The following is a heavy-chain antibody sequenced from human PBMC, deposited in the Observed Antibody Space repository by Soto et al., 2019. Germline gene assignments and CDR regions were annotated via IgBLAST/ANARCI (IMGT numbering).Heavy chain of an antibody. CDR2: ISAYNGNT. D-gene: IGHD6-13*01. Sequence: GASVKVSCKASGYTFTSYGISWVRQAPGQGLEWMGWISAYNGNTNYAQKLQGRVTMTTDTSTSTAYMELRSLRSDDTAVYYCARRYSSSWGKGYYSMAAWAKGPRSPSP. J-gene: IGHJ6*03. V-gene: IGHV1-18*01. CDR1: GYTFTSYG. CDR3: ARRYSSSWGKGYYSMAA.